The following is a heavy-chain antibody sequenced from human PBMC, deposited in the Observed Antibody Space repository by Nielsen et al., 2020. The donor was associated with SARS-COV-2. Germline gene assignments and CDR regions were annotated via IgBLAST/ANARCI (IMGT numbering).Heavy chain of an antibody. V-gene: IGHV1-69*01. J-gene: IGHJ4*02. D-gene: IGHD5-12*01. CDR2: IIPIFGTA. CDR3: ARESLLRGYSNSFDY. Sequence: VRQAPGQGLEWMGGIIPIFGTANYAQKFQGRVTITADESTSTAYMELSSLRSEDTAVYYCARESLLRGYSNSFDYWGQGTLGTVSS.